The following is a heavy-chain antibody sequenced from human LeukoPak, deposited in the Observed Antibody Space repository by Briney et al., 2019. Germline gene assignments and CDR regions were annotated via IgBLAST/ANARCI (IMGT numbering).Heavy chain of an antibody. J-gene: IGHJ4*02. Sequence: GGSLRLSCAASGFTFSSYWMSWVRQAPGKGLEWVVNVKQDGSEKYYVDSVKGRFTISRDNAKNSLYLQMNSLRAEDTAVYYCARGTIAAAGYYYFDYWGQGTQVTVSS. CDR2: VKQDGSEK. CDR1: GFTFSSYW. CDR3: ARGTIAAAGYYYFDY. V-gene: IGHV3-7*04. D-gene: IGHD6-13*01.